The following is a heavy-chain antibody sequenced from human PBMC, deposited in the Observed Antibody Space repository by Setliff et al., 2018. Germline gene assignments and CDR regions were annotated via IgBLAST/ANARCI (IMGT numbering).Heavy chain of an antibody. J-gene: IGHJ4*02. CDR2: LYPNGNT. CDR1: GDSFSDYY. D-gene: IGHD3-3*01. CDR3: ARERQGGFLEWAPFDS. V-gene: IGHV4-4*07. Sequence: PSETLSLTCAVYGDSFSDYYWSWIRQPAGKGLEWIGRLYPNGNTNYNPSLKRRVNMSADKSKNQFFLKLTSMTAADTALYFCARERQGGFLEWAPFDSWGQGVVVTVSS.